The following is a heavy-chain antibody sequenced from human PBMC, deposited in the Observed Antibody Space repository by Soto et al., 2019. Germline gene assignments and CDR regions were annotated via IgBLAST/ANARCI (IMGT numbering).Heavy chain of an antibody. CDR3: ARDRVYYDSSGYNPGYYYYGMDV. D-gene: IGHD3-22*01. CDR1: GFTFSSYA. J-gene: IGHJ6*02. V-gene: IGHV3-30-3*01. Sequence: PGGSLRLSCAASGFTFSSYAMHWVRQAPGKGLEWVAVISYDGSNKYYADSVKGRFTISRDNSKNTLYLQMNSLRAEDTAVYYCARDRVYYDSSGYNPGYYYYGMDVWGQGTTVTVSS. CDR2: ISYDGSNK.